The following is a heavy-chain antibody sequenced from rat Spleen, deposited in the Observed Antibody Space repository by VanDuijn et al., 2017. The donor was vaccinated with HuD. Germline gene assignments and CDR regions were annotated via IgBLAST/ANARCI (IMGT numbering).Heavy chain of an antibody. J-gene: IGHJ3*01. CDR1: GFSFSNYY. V-gene: IGHV5S23*01. CDR2: ISCDGGGT. Sequence: EVQLVESGGGLVQPGRSLKFSCAASGFSFSNYYMAWVRQAPTKGLEWVASISCDGGGTFYRDSVKGRFTISRDNAKNTLSLQMDSLRTEDTATYYCATPTPGIPFAYWGQGTLVTVSS. D-gene: IGHD1-4*01. CDR3: ATPTPGIPFAY.